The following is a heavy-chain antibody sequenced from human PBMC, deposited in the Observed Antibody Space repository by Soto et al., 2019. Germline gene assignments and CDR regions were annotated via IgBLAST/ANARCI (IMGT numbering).Heavy chain of an antibody. J-gene: IGHJ4*02. CDR1: GFTFSSYD. D-gene: IGHD3-22*01. V-gene: IGHV3-13*01. CDR2: IGTAGDT. Sequence: EVQLVESGGGLVQPGGSLRLSCAASGFTFSSYDMHWVRQATGKGLEWVSAIGTAGDTYYPGSVKGRFTISRENAKNSLYLQMNSLRAGDTAVYYCARWRGYDMPYDYWGQGTLVTVSS. CDR3: ARWRGYDMPYDY.